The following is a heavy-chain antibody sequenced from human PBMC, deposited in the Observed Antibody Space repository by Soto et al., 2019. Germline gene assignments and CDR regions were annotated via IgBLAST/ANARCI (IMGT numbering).Heavy chain of an antibody. D-gene: IGHD3-10*01. CDR2: INAGNGHT. CDR1: GFTFVIYA. Sequence: ASVTLSCTASGFTFVIYAIHWVRQAPGQGLEWMAWINAGNGHTTYSQKFQGRVTITRDTSARTVYMGLRSLRFEDTATYYCARARWFAEGYFDFWGQGTPVTVSS. J-gene: IGHJ4*02. CDR3: ARARWFAEGYFDF. V-gene: IGHV1-3*01.